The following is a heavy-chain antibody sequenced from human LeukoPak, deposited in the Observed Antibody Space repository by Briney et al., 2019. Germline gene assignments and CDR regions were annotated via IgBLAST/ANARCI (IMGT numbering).Heavy chain of an antibody. J-gene: IGHJ4*02. D-gene: IGHD4/OR15-4a*01. CDR1: GGSISSGDYY. V-gene: IGHV4-30-4*01. CDR3: ARGPTMFAY. CDR2: IYYSGST. Sequence: SETLSLTCTVSGGSISSGDYYWSWTRQPPGKGMEWIGYIYYSGSTYYNPSLKSRVTISVDTTKNQFFLKLRSVTAADTAVYYCARGPTMFAYWGQGTLVTVSS.